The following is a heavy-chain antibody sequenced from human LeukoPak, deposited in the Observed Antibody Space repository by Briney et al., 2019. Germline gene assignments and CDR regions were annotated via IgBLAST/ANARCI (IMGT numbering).Heavy chain of an antibody. CDR2: IIPIFGTA. V-gene: IGHV1-69*13. J-gene: IGHJ3*02. CDR1: EGTCSSYA. CDR3: ARAGDDYGADAFDI. Sequence: SVKVSCKASEGTCSSYAISWVRQAPGQGLEWMGGIIPIFGTANYAQKFQGRVTITADESTSTAYMELSSLRSEDTAVYYCARAGDDYGADAFDIWGQGTMVTVSS. D-gene: IGHD4-17*01.